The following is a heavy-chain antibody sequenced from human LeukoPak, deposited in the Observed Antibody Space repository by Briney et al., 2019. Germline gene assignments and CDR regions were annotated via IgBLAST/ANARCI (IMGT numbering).Heavy chain of an antibody. CDR1: GFTFSSYE. CDR2: ISSSGSTI. J-gene: IGHJ4*02. CDR3: AREATTVTTVDY. Sequence: GGSLRLSCAASGFTFSSYEMNWVRQAPGKGLEWVSYISSSGSTIYYADSVKGRFTISRDNAKNPLYLQMNSLRAEDTAVYYCAREATTVTTVDYWGQGTLVTVSS. D-gene: IGHD4-17*01. V-gene: IGHV3-48*03.